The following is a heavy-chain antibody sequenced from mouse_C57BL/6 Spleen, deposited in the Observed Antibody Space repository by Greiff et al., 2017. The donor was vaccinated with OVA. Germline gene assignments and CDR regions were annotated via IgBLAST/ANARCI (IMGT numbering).Heavy chain of an antibody. CDR3: ARNYYYGTHWYFDV. Sequence: VQLQQSGPGLVQPSPRLSITCTVSGFSLTSSGVHWVRQSPGKGLEWLGVIWSGGSTDYNAAFISRLSISKDNSKSQVFFKMNSLQADDTAIDYCARNYYYGTHWYFDVWGTGTTVTVSS. CDR2: IWSGGST. V-gene: IGHV2-2*01. J-gene: IGHJ1*03. D-gene: IGHD1-1*01. CDR1: GFSLTSSG.